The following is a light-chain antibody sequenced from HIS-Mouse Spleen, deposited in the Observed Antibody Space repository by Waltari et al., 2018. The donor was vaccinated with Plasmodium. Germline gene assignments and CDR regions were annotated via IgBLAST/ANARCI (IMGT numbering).Light chain of an antibody. Sequence: QSAQTPPPSASGSPGQPVTISCTGTRSEVGGYNHVSCYQQHQGQAPQLMLYQVSKRPSGVPDRFSGSKPVNTSSLTVSGLQAEDEAYYSCSSYAVSNNLVFGGGTKLTVL. J-gene: IGLJ2*01. CDR1: RSEVGGYNH. CDR2: QVS. V-gene: IGLV2-8*01. CDR3: SSYAVSNNLV.